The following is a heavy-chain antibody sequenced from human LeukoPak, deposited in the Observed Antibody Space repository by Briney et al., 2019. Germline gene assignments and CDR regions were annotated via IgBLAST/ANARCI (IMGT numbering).Heavy chain of an antibody. Sequence: PSGTLSLTCAVSGGSISSSNWWSWFRQPPGKGLEWIGEIYHSGSTNYNPSLKSRVTISVDTSKNQFSLKLSSVTAADTAVYYCASSYYDSSGYYLAFDYWGQGTLVTVSS. J-gene: IGHJ4*02. CDR2: IYHSGST. CDR1: GGSISSSNW. CDR3: ASSYYDSSGYYLAFDY. D-gene: IGHD3-22*01. V-gene: IGHV4-4*02.